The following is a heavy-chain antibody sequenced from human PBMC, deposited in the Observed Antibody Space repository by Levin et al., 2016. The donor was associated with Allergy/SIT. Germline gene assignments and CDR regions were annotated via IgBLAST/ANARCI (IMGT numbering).Heavy chain of an antibody. CDR1: GGSISSYY. D-gene: IGHD1-1*01. V-gene: IGHV4-59*01. Sequence: GSLRLSCTVSGGSISSYYWSWIRQPPGKGLEWIGYIYYSGSTNYNPSLKSRVTISVDTSKNQFSLKLSSVTAADTAVYYCARGESYHWSLDVWGQGTTVTVSS. J-gene: IGHJ6*02. CDR2: IYYSGST. CDR3: ARGESYHWSLDV.